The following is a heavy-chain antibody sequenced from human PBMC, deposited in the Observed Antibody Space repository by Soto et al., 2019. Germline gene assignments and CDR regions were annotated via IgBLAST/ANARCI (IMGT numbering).Heavy chain of an antibody. J-gene: IGHJ6*02. CDR2: NYSSGSA. CDR3: AIQRSTGSYYYGMDV. D-gene: IGHD4-4*01. Sequence: SETLSLTCTVSGDSVSSGGYYWSWIRQPPGKGLEWIGYNYSSGSANYNPSLKSRVTISRDTSKNQISLKVASVTAADTAGYYCAIQRSTGSYYYGMDVWGQGTTVTVSS. V-gene: IGHV4-61*08. CDR1: GDSVSSGGYY.